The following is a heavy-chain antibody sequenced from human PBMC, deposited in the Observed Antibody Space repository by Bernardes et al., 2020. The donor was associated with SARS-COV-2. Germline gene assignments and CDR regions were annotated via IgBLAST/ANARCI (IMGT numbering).Heavy chain of an antibody. CDR3: GRDRDQRDLNFLAY. V-gene: IGHV1-18*04. Sequence: ASVKVSCKASGYTFTSDGNSWVRQAPGQGLEWIGWISGKKLNTNYAQKFQGRVTMTADTSTSTAYMELMDLRSDDTAVYFCGRDRDQRDLNFLAYWGQGTLVTVSS. D-gene: IGHD6-25*01. J-gene: IGHJ4*02. CDR1: GYTFTSDG. CDR2: ISGKKLNT.